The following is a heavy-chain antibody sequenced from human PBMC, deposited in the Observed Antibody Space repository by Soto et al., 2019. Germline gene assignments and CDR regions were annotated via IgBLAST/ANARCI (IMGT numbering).Heavy chain of an antibody. CDR1: GYTFTSYG. J-gene: IGHJ4*02. CDR2: ISANNGNT. V-gene: IGHV1-18*01. CDR3: ARVQSGYDFAY. D-gene: IGHD5-12*01. Sequence: QGQLVQSGDEVKKPGASVKVSCKASGYTFTSYGINWVRQAPGQWLEWMGWISANNGNTHYAQKLQGRVTMTTDTSKSTAYMELRSLRSDDTAVYYCARVQSGYDFAYCGQGTLVTVSS.